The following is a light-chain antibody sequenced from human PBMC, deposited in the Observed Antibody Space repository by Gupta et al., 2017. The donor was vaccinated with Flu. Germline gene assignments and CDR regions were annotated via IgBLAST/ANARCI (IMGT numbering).Light chain of an antibody. Sequence: DIQMTQSPSSLSASVGDRVTITCRESQSISSYLNWYQQKPGKAPKLLIYAASSLQSGVPSRFSGSGSGTDFTLTISSLQPEDGATYYWQPRYSTPLTFGGGTKVEIK. CDR3: QPRYSTPLT. V-gene: IGKV1-39*01. CDR1: QSISSY. CDR2: AAS. J-gene: IGKJ4*01.